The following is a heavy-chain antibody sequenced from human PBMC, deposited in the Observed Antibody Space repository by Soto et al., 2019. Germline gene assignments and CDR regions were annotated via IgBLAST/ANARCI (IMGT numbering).Heavy chain of an antibody. J-gene: IGHJ3*02. CDR1: GFTVNNHA. Sequence: EVRLLESGGGLVQPGGSLRLSCAASGFTVNNHAMHWVRQAPGEGLEWVSTILVGGSTHYPDSVKGRFTISRDNSKNTLFLQMNSLTAGDTAVYYCAKATATGGGAFDICGQGTMVTVSS. V-gene: IGHV3-23*01. D-gene: IGHD2-8*02. CDR3: AKATATGGGAFDI. CDR2: ILVGGST.